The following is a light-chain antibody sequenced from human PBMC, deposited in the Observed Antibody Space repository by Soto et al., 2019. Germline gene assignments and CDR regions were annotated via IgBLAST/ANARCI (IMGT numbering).Light chain of an antibody. CDR3: QQYYNWPPYT. J-gene: IGKJ2*01. CDR2: GAS. Sequence: EIVMTQSPATLSVSPGERAILSCRASQSVSSNLAWYQQKPGQAPRLLIYGASTRATGIPARFSGSGSGTEFTLTISSLQSEDFAVYYCQQYYNWPPYTFGQGTKLEIK. CDR1: QSVSSN. V-gene: IGKV3-15*01.